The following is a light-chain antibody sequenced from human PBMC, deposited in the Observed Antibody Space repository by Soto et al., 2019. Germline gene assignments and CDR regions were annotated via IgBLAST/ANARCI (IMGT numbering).Light chain of an antibody. CDR1: SSNIGAGYE. V-gene: IGLV1-40*01. J-gene: IGLJ3*02. CDR2: GNS. CDR3: QSYDSSLSGGV. Sequence: QPVLTQPPSVSGAPGQRVTISCTGSSSNIGAGYEVHWYQQLPGTAPKLLIYGNSNRPSGVPDRFSGSKSGTSASLAITGLQAEDETDYYCQSYDSSLSGGVFGGGTKLTVL.